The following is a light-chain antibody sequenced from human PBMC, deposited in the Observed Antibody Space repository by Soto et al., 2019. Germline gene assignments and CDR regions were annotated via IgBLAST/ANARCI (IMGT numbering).Light chain of an antibody. J-gene: IGLJ2*01. CDR3: SSFTTSNTYV. CDR2: EVS. Sequence: QSVLPQPASVSGSPGQSITISCTGTSSDVGGFNYVSWYQHYPGEAPKLLIYEVSNRPSGVSSRFSGSKSGNTASLTISGLQADDEGDYYCSSFTTSNTYVFGGGTKLTVL. CDR1: SSDVGGFNY. V-gene: IGLV2-14*01.